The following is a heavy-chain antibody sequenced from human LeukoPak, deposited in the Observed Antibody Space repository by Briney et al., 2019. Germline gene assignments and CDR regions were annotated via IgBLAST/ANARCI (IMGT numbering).Heavy chain of an antibody. CDR2: INHSGST. D-gene: IGHD3-22*01. J-gene: IGHJ4*02. Sequence: SETLSLTCAVYGGSFSGYYWSWIRQPPGKGLDWIGKINHSGSTNYNPSLKSRVTISVDTSKNQFSLKLSSVTAADTAVYYCARGLQYYDSSGYYFDYWGQGTLVTVSS. CDR3: ARGLQYYDSSGYYFDY. V-gene: IGHV4-34*01. CDR1: GGSFSGYY.